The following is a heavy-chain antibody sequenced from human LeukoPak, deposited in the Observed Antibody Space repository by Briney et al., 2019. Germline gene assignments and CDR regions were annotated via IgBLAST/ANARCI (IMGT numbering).Heavy chain of an antibody. Sequence: GGSLRLSCAASGFTFSSYGMHWVRQAPGKGLEWVAVIWYDGSNKYYADSVKGRFTISRDNSKNTLYLQMNSLRAEDTAVYYCAIVPTPLTGYRDAFDIWGQGTMVTVSS. CDR2: IWYDGSNK. V-gene: IGHV3-30*02. CDR3: AIVPTPLTGYRDAFDI. J-gene: IGHJ3*02. D-gene: IGHD3-9*01. CDR1: GFTFSSYG.